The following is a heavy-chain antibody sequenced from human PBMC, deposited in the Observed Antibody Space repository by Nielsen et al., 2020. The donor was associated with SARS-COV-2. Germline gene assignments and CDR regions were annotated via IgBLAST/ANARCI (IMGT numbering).Heavy chain of an antibody. CDR1: GYTFTGYY. J-gene: IGHJ2*01. CDR2: INPNSGGT. Sequence: ASVKVSCKASGYTFTGYYMHWVRQAPGQGLEWMGRINPNSGGTNYAQKFQGRVTMTRDTSISTAYMELSSLRSEDTAVYYCARDSIFTPAVTTVYWYFDLWGRGTLVTVSS. CDR3: ARDSIFTPAVTTVYWYFDL. V-gene: IGHV1-2*06. D-gene: IGHD4-17*01.